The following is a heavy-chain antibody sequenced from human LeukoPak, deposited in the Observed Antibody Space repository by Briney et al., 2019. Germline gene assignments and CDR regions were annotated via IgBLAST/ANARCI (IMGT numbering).Heavy chain of an antibody. CDR1: GGSVSGGSYY. V-gene: IGHV4-61*01. Sequence: PSETLSLTCTVSGGSVSGGSYYWSWIRQPPGKGLEWIGYIYYSGSTNYNPSPKSRVTISVDTSKNQFSLKLSSVTAADTAVYYCARARITMVRGGFYGMDVWGKGTTVTVSS. D-gene: IGHD3-10*01. J-gene: IGHJ6*04. CDR3: ARARITMVRGGFYGMDV. CDR2: IYYSGST.